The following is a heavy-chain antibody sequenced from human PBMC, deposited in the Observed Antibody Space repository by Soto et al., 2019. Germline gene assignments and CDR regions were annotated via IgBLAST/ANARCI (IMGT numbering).Heavy chain of an antibody. Sequence: QVQLVESGGGVVQPGRSLRLSCAASGFTFSSYAMHWVRQAPGKGLDWVAVISYDGSNKYYADSVKGRFTISRDNSKNQLYLEMNNMSAEDTAVYFCANRPAKPTIPIWGQGTMVTVSS. D-gene: IGHD2-2*02. V-gene: IGHV3-30*18. CDR3: ANRPAKPTIPI. CDR1: GFTFSSYA. CDR2: ISYDGSNK. J-gene: IGHJ3*02.